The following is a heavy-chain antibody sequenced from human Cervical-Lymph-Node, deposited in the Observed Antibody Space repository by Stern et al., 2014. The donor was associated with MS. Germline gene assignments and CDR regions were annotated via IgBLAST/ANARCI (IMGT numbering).Heavy chain of an antibody. CDR1: GGSISSGGYY. CDR2: IYYSGST. CDR3: ARVRSDCSGGSCNWFDP. V-gene: IGHV4-31*03. Sequence: VQLEESSPGLVKPSQTLSLTCTVSGGSISSGGYYWSWIRQHPGKGLEWIGSIYYSGSTYYNPSLKSRVTISVDTSKNQFSLKLSSVTAADTAVYYCARVRSDCSGGSCNWFDPWGQGTLVTVSS. J-gene: IGHJ5*02. D-gene: IGHD2-15*01.